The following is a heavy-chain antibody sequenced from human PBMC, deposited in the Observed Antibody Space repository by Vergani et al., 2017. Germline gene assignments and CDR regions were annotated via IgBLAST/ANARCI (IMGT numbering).Heavy chain of an antibody. CDR3: VKDAGSYENFFDS. CDR1: GFTFSTYA. Sequence: EVQLLESGGSLKQPGGSVRLSCAASGFTFSTYAMHWVRQAPGKGLEWVSALTGGGGSTYYADSFKGRFIISRDNSRDTLYLQMNSLRPEDTAHYYCVKDAGSYENFFDSWGQGTLVTVSS. J-gene: IGHJ4*02. V-gene: IGHV3-23*01. D-gene: IGHD1-26*01. CDR2: LTGGGGST.